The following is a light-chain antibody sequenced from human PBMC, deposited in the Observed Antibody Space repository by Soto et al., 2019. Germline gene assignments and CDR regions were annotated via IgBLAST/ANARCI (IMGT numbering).Light chain of an antibody. V-gene: IGLV1-51*01. Sequence: QSALTQPPSVSAAPGQKVTISCSGSSSNIGHNYVSWYQQLPGTAPKLLIYDSNKRPSGIPDRFSGSKSGTSATLGITGLQTGDEADYYCGTWDTTLSAGVFGGGTQLTVL. CDR1: SSNIGHNY. CDR3: GTWDTTLSAGV. J-gene: IGLJ2*01. CDR2: DSN.